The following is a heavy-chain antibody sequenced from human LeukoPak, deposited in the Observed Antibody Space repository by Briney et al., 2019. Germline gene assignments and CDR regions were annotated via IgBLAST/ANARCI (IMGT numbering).Heavy chain of an antibody. V-gene: IGHV4-59*01. CDR2: IYYSGST. Sequence: SETLSLTCTVSGGSISSYYWSWIRQPPGKGLEWIGYIYYSGSTNYNPSLKSRVTISVDTSKNQFSLKLSSVTVADTAVYYCARFAPGGYSYGYHYYFDYWGQGTLVTASS. D-gene: IGHD5-18*01. J-gene: IGHJ4*02. CDR3: ARFAPGGYSYGYHYYFDY. CDR1: GGSISSYY.